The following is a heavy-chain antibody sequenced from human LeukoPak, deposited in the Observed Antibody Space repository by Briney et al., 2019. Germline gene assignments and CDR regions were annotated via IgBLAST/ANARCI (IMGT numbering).Heavy chain of an antibody. J-gene: IGHJ4*02. D-gene: IGHD6-13*01. Sequence: GGSLRLSCAASGFTVSSNYMSWVRQAPGKGLEWVSVIYSGGSTYYADSVKGRFTISRDNSKNTLYVQMNSLRAEDTAVYYCATKPSSTWYFDYWGQGTLVTVSS. CDR1: GFTVSSNY. V-gene: IGHV3-66*01. CDR3: ATKPSSTWYFDY. CDR2: IYSGGST.